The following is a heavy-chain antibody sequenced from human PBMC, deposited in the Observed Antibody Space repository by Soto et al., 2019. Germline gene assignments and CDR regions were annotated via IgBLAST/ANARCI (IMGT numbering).Heavy chain of an antibody. CDR1: GGTFSKYA. J-gene: IGHJ6*04. CDR3: ARPLRDRNYYYGMAV. CDR2: TIPMFGTP. Sequence: QVQLVQSGAEMQQPGASVRVSCKASGGTFSKYAFSWVRQAPGQGLEWLGGTIPMFGTPNYAQKFQGRVAISADESTATVYMELSSLRSDDTAVYFCARPLRDRNYYYGMAVWGKGTTVTVSS. D-gene: IGHD3-22*01. V-gene: IGHV1-69*01.